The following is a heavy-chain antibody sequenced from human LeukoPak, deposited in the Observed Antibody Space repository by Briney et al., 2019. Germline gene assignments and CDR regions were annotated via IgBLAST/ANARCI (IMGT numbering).Heavy chain of an antibody. CDR2: ISSNSRYI. Sequence: GGSLRLSCAASGFSFSTYSMNWVRQAPGEGLEWVSSISSNSRYIYYADSMRCRFTISRDNAKNSLYLQMNSLKPEDTAVYYCARVAEAAAFDSWGQGTLVTVSS. CDR1: GFSFSTYS. V-gene: IGHV3-21*06. J-gene: IGHJ4*02. D-gene: IGHD6-13*01. CDR3: ARVAEAAAFDS.